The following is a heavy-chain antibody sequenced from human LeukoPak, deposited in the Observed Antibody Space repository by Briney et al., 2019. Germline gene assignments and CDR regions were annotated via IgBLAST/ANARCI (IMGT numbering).Heavy chain of an antibody. CDR1: GFTVNSTY. CDR3: AKVSLLWFGELLPPPYFDY. CDR2: IYAGGTT. D-gene: IGHD3-10*01. V-gene: IGHV3-53*01. J-gene: IGHJ4*02. Sequence: PGGSLRLSCAASGFTVNSTYMNWVRQAPGKGLQWVSIIYAGGTTYYADSVKGRFTISRDNSKNTLYLQMNSLRAEDTAVYYCAKVSLLWFGELLPPPYFDYWGQGTLVTVSS.